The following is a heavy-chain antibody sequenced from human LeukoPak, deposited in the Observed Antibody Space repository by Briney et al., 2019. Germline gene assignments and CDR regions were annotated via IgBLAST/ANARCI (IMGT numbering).Heavy chain of an antibody. V-gene: IGHV3-7*01. Sequence: QAGGSLRLSCAASGFTFSSYWMSWVRQAPGKGLEWVANIKQDGSEKYYVDSVKGRFTISRDNAKNSLYLQMNSLRAEDAAVYYCARDHPSSSFDYWGQGTLVTVSS. J-gene: IGHJ4*02. D-gene: IGHD1-26*01. CDR1: GFTFSSYW. CDR3: ARDHPSSSFDY. CDR2: IKQDGSEK.